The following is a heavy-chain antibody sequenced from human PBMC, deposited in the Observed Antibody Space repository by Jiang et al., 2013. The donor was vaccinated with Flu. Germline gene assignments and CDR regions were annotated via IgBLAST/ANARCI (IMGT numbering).Heavy chain of an antibody. D-gene: IGHD5-24*01. CDR3: ARDTERWLQGTNIDY. J-gene: IGHJ4*02. Sequence: SGAEVKKPGASVKVSCKASGYTFTSYGISWVRQAPGQGLEWMGWISAYNGNTNYAQKLQGRVTMTTDTSTSTAYMELRSLRSDDTAVYYCARDTERWLQGTNIDYWGQGTLVTVSS. V-gene: IGHV1-18*01. CDR2: ISAYNGNT. CDR1: GYTFTSYG.